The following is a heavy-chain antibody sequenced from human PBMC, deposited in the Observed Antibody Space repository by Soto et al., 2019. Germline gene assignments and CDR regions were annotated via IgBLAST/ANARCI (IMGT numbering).Heavy chain of an antibody. CDR1: GFTFGSYP. J-gene: IGHJ4*02. V-gene: IGHV3-64*01. CDR2: ISTNGDST. Sequence: EVQLVESGGGLVQPGGSLRLSCAASGFTFGSYPMHWVRQAPGKGLEYVSAISTNGDSTFYANSVKGRFTISRDNSKNTLYLQMGSLRAEDMGVYYCAREEMSRPGSVFDYWGQGTLVTASS. CDR3: AREEMSRPGSVFDY.